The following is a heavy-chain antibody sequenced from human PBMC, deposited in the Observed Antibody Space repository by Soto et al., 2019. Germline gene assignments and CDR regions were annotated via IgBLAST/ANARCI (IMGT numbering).Heavy chain of an antibody. J-gene: IGHJ4*02. CDR1: GFTFSYYW. CDR3: ARGRYGYNHGPDY. CDR2: IKPDGSEK. V-gene: IGHV3-7*04. Sequence: EVQLVESGGDLVQPGGSLRLSCAASGFTFSYYWMNWVRQAPGKGLEWVANIKPDGSEKYYADSVKGRFTISRDNAENSVDLQINSLRAEDTAVYFCARGRYGYNHGPDYWCQGSLVTVSS. D-gene: IGHD5-12*01.